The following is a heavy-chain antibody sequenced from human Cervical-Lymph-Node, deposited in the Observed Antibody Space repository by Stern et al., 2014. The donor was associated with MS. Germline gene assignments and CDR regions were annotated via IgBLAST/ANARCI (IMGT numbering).Heavy chain of an antibody. V-gene: IGHV3-66*02. CDR2: IDSGGST. D-gene: IGHD6-19*01. CDR3: ARGWLAS. J-gene: IGHJ5*02. Sequence: EVHLVESGGGLVQPGGSLRLSCVISGFTVNSNYMTWARQAPGKGLECGSVIDSGGSTYYADSVKGRFTISRDNSKNTLFLQMNSLRPEGTAVYFCARGWLASWGQGTLVTVSS. CDR1: GFTVNSNY.